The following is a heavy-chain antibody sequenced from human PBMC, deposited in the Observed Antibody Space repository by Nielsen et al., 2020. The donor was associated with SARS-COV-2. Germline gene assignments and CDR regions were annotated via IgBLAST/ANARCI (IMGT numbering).Heavy chain of an antibody. D-gene: IGHD3-10*01. Sequence: GESLKISCAASGFTFSKFPMHWVRQAPGKGLEWLAIISYGGDNEHYADSVKGRFTVSRDNSKDTLYLQMSSLNPEDTAVYFYARETLDHTSSFVDHWGQGTLVTVSS. J-gene: IGHJ5*02. CDR1: GFTFSKFP. CDR3: ARETLDHTSSFVDH. CDR2: ISYGGDNE. V-gene: IGHV3-30-3*01.